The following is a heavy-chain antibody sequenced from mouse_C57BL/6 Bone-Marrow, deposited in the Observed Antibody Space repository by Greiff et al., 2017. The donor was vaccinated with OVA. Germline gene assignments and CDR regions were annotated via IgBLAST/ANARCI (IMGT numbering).Heavy chain of an antibody. D-gene: IGHD2-5*01. J-gene: IGHJ2*01. Sequence: VQLVESGAELVRPGASVTLSCKASGYTFTDYEMHWVKQTPVHGLEWIGAIDPETGGTAYNQKFKGKAILTADKSSSTAYMELRSLTSEDSAVYYCTRESNHFDYWGQGTTLTVSS. CDR3: TRESNHFDY. CDR2: IDPETGGT. V-gene: IGHV1-15*01. CDR1: GYTFTDYE.